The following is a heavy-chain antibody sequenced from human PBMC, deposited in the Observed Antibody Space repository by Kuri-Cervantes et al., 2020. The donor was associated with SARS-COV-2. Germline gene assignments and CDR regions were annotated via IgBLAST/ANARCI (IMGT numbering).Heavy chain of an antibody. Sequence: GGSLRLSCAASGFTFSDYYMSWIRQAPGKGLQWVAFIGYDGSDKYYAGSVKGRFTISRDSSKNTLDMQMNSLRAEDTAVYFCAKAYYDFWSGPWGGFDIWGQGTVVTVSS. J-gene: IGHJ3*02. CDR1: GFTFSDYY. D-gene: IGHD3-3*01. V-gene: IGHV3-30*02. CDR3: AKAYYDFWSGPWGGFDI. CDR2: IGYDGSDK.